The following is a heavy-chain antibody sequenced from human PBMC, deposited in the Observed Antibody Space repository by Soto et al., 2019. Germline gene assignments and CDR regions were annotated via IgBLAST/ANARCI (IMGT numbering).Heavy chain of an antibody. D-gene: IGHD3-10*01. Sequence: SETLSLTCTVSGGSTSSYYWGWIRQPPGKGLEWIGSIYYSGSTYYNPPLKSRVTISVDTSKNQFSLKLSSVTAADTAVYYFARVRRGWFGESPHKVGWFDPWGQGTLVTVSS. CDR2: IYYSGST. CDR3: ARVRRGWFGESPHKVGWFDP. CDR1: GGSTSSYY. J-gene: IGHJ5*02. V-gene: IGHV4-39*01.